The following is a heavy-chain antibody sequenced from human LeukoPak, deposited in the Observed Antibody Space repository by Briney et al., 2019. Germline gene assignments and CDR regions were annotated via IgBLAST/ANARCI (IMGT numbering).Heavy chain of an antibody. CDR3: ARGGSGYPLDY. J-gene: IGHJ4*02. CDR2: IYYTGVT. V-gene: IGHV4-59*01. Sequence: PSETLSLTCAVSSGSMSRYYWSWIRQPPGKGLEWIGYIYYTGVTNYSPSLKRRLTISLDTAMKQFSLNLRSVTAADTAMYYCARGGSGYPLDYWGQGTLVTVSS. D-gene: IGHD3-22*01. CDR1: SGSMSRYY.